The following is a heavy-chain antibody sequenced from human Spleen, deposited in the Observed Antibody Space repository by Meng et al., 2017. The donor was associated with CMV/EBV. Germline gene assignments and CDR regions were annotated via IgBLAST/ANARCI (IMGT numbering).Heavy chain of an antibody. D-gene: IGHD2-21*01. CDR2: ISGRSSTI. CDR3: TRRGAHGAGDH. J-gene: IGHJ4*02. Sequence: GESLKISCAASGFTFSDHYMSWIRQAPGKGLEWVSYISGRSSTIYQADSVKGRFTISRDNAENTLYLQMNSLRVEDTALYYCTRRGAHGAGDHWGQGTLVTVSS. CDR1: GFTFSDHY. V-gene: IGHV3-11*04.